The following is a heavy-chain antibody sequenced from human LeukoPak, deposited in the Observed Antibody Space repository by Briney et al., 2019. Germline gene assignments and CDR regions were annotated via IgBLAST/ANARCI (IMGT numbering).Heavy chain of an antibody. D-gene: IGHD1-26*01. Sequence: GGSLRLSCAASGFTVSSNYMSWVRQAPGKGLEWVSVIYSGGSTYYADSVKGRLTISRDNSKNTLYLQMSSLRAEDTAVYYCARDGPRSRAIDYWGQGTLVTVSS. J-gene: IGHJ4*02. V-gene: IGHV3-66*01. CDR2: IYSGGST. CDR1: GFTVSSNY. CDR3: ARDGPRSRAIDY.